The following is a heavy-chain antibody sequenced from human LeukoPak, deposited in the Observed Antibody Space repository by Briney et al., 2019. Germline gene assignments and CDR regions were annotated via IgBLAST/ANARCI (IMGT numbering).Heavy chain of an antibody. J-gene: IGHJ4*02. CDR1: GFTFSSYA. D-gene: IGHD4-17*01. Sequence: GGSLRLSCAASGFTFSSYAMSWVRQAPGKGLEWVSAISGSGGSTYYADSVKGRFTISRDNSKNTLYLQMNSLRAVDTAVYYCANLVGDHDPEFDYWGQGTLVTVSS. CDR2: ISGSGGST. V-gene: IGHV3-23*01. CDR3: ANLVGDHDPEFDY.